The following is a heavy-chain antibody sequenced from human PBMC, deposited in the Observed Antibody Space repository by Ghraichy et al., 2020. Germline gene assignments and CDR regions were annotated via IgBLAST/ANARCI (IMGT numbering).Heavy chain of an antibody. CDR3: AREPSIGDYEGDGY. J-gene: IGHJ4*02. Sequence: ASVKVSCKASGYTFTGYYMHWVRQAPGQGLEWMGRINPNGGGTNYAQKFQGRVTMTRDTSISTAYMELNRLRSDDTAVYYCAREPSIGDYEGDGYWGQGTLVTVSS. CDR2: INPNGGGT. CDR1: GYTFTGYY. V-gene: IGHV1-2*06. D-gene: IGHD4-17*01.